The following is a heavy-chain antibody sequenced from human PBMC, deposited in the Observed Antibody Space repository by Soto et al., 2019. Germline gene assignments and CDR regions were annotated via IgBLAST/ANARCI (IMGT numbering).Heavy chain of an antibody. J-gene: IGHJ3*02. Sequence: PSETLSLTCTVSGGSISSSSYYWGWIRQPPGKGLEWIGSIYYSGSTYYNPSLKSRVTISVDTSKNQFSLKLSSVTAADTAVYYCARHEFGAVAGDGAFDIWGQGTMVTVSS. D-gene: IGHD6-19*01. CDR3: ARHEFGAVAGDGAFDI. CDR2: IYYSGST. V-gene: IGHV4-39*01. CDR1: GGSISSSSYY.